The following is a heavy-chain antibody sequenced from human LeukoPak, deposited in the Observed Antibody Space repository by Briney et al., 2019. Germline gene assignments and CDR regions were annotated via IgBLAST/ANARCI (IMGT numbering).Heavy chain of an antibody. Sequence: GGSLRLSCAASGFTFSSYWMSWVRQAPGKGLEWVANIKKDGSEKFYVDSVKGRFTISRDNAKNSLYLQMSSLRAEDTAVYYCVREAYDDFWSGSWRYYYYMDVWGKGITVTVSS. J-gene: IGHJ6*03. CDR3: VREAYDDFWSGSWRYYYYMDV. CDR2: IKKDGSEK. V-gene: IGHV3-7*01. CDR1: GFTFSSYW. D-gene: IGHD3-3*01.